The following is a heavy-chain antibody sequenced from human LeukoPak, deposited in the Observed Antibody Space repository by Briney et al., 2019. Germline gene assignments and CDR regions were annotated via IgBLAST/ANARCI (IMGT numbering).Heavy chain of an antibody. CDR2: LSSTGGRA. V-gene: IGHV3-23*01. CDR3: ARPNCGGDCNSIKNPFDL. D-gene: IGHD2-21*02. J-gene: IGHJ3*01. CDR1: GFTFHIYA. Sequence: QAGGSLRLSCAASGFTFHIYAFSWLRQAPGKGLEWVAALSSTGGRAYYADSVKGRFTISRDSSKNTLYLQMNSLRADDTAVYYCARPNCGGDCNSIKNPFDLWGQGTMVTVSS.